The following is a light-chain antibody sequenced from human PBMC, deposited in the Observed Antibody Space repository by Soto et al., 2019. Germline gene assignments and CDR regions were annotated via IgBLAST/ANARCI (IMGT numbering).Light chain of an antibody. Sequence: DIQMTQSPSAVSASVGDTVTIICRASQSVSKWLAWYQQKPGTAPKLLIYEASKLERGVSSRFSGSGSGTEFTLTITSLQADDFATYYCQQYNSFLFTVGPGTKVD. J-gene: IGKJ3*01. CDR3: QQYNSFLFT. V-gene: IGKV1-5*02. CDR2: EAS. CDR1: QSVSKW.